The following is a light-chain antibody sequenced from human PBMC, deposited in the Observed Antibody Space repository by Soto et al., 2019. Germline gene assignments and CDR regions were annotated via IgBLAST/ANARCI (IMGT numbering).Light chain of an antibody. J-gene: IGKJ5*01. CDR2: GAS. Sequence: EIVLTQSPGTLSLSPGERATLSCRASQSVSSSYLAWYQQKPGQAPRLLIYGASSRATGIPDRFSVSGSGTDFTLTISRLEPEDFAVYYCQQYGSSGVTCGQGTRLEIK. CDR3: QQYGSSGVT. V-gene: IGKV3-20*01. CDR1: QSVSSSY.